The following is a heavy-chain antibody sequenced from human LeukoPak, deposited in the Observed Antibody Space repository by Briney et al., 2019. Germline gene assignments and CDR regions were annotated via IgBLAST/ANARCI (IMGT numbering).Heavy chain of an antibody. CDR3: AALYDNILTSHRDY. V-gene: IGHV4-34*01. CDR2: ITHSGST. Sequence: SETLPLTRAGYGGSFSGYYWSWIRQPPGKGLEWIGEITHSGSTHYNPSLTGRVIISVDTSKNQFSLKLSSVTAADTAVYYCAALYDNILTSHRDYWGRGTLV. D-gene: IGHD3-9*01. CDR1: GGSFSGYY. J-gene: IGHJ4*02.